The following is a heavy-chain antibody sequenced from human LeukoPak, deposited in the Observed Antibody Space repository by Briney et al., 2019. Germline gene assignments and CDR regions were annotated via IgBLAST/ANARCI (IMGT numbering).Heavy chain of an antibody. D-gene: IGHD4-17*01. J-gene: IGHJ4*02. CDR1: GFSFSSFA. Sequence: GGSLRLSCPASGFSFSSFAMTWVRQAPGKGLEWVSAIAQTGGGAIYASSVQGRFTISRDNSMSTLYLHLNNLRAEDTALYYCAKGLRSYGYPALDFWGQGTLVTVSS. CDR3: AKGLRSYGYPALDF. CDR2: IAQTGGGA. V-gene: IGHV3-23*01.